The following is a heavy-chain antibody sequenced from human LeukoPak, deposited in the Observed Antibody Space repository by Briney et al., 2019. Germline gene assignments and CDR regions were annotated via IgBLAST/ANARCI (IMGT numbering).Heavy chain of an antibody. CDR2: ITADGTNK. CDR1: GFTFSSYE. CDR3: AREVEWELPDY. Sequence: GGSLRLSCAASGFTFSSYEMNWVRQAPGKGLEWVSYITADGTNKYDADSVKGRFTISRDNAKNSLYLQMNSMRVDDTAIYYCAREVEWELPDYWGQGTLVTVSS. D-gene: IGHD1-26*01. J-gene: IGHJ4*02. V-gene: IGHV3-48*03.